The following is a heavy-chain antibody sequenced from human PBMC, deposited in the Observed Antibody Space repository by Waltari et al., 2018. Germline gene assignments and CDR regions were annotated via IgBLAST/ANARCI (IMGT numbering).Heavy chain of an antibody. Sequence: QVQLQESGPGLVKPSETLSLTCTVSGGSISSYYWSWIRQPPGKGLEWIGYIYYSGSTNSNPSLKSRVTISVDTSKNQFSLKLSAVTAADTAVYYCARAPAAYYYDSSGYYLDYWGQGTLVTVSS. CDR1: GGSISSYY. J-gene: IGHJ4*02. CDR2: IYYSGST. D-gene: IGHD3-22*01. V-gene: IGHV4-59*01. CDR3: ARAPAAYYYDSSGYYLDY.